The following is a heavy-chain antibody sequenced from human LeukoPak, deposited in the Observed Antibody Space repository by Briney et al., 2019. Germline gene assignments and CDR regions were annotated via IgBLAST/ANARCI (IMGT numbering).Heavy chain of an antibody. Sequence: QPGGSLRLSCAASGFTIGSFCMHWVRQAPGKGLVWVSHINNAGRETAYADIVKGRFTISRDNAKNTVYLQMSSLRAEDTAVYYCVRGSFGPDIWGKGKMVSVFS. V-gene: IGHV3-74*01. J-gene: IGHJ3*02. CDR2: INNAGRET. CDR3: VRGSFGPDI. D-gene: IGHD3-10*01. CDR1: GFTIGSFC.